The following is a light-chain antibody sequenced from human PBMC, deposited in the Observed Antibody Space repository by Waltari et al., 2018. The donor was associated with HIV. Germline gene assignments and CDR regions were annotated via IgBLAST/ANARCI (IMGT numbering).Light chain of an antibody. V-gene: IGKV3-11*01. J-gene: IGKJ4*01. Sequence: EIVLTQTPATLPLSPGERATLSCRASQNIETHVGWYQQQPGQAPRLLMYDASKRATGIPDRFSGSGSGTDFTLTISTLEPEDFAVYYCQQRSDWPLTFGGGTKVEIK. CDR1: QNIETH. CDR3: QQRSDWPLT. CDR2: DAS.